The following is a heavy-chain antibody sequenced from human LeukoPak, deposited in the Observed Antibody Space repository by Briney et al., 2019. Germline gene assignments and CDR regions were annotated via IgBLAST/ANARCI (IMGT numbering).Heavy chain of an antibody. CDR2: INHSGST. CDR3: ARLGGYSSSDPI. D-gene: IGHD6-13*01. CDR1: GGSFSGYY. V-gene: IGHV4-34*01. Sequence: SETLSLTCAVYGGSFSGYYWSWIRQPPGKGLEWIGEINHSGSTNYNPSLKSRVTISVDTSKNQFSLKLSSVTAADTAVYYCARLGGYSSSDPIWGQGTMVTVSS. J-gene: IGHJ3*02.